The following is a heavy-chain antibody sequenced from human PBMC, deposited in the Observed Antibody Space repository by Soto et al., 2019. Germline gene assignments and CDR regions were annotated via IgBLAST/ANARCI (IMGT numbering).Heavy chain of an antibody. CDR1: GYTFTGYY. J-gene: IGHJ6*03. Sequence: QVQLVQSGAEVKKPGASVKVSCKASGYTFTGYYMHWVRQAPGQGLEWMGWINPNSGGTNYAQKFQCWVTMTRDTSISTAYMELSRLRSDDTAVYYCARGKLSIWYYYYMDVWGKGTTVTVSS. D-gene: IGHD2-2*01. CDR2: INPNSGGT. V-gene: IGHV1-2*04. CDR3: ARGKLSIWYYYYMDV.